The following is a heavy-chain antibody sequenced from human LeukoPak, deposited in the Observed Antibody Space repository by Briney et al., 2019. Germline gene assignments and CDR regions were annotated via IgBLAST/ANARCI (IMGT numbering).Heavy chain of an antibody. D-gene: IGHD2-2*01. CDR1: GYTFTGYY. Sequence: ASVKVSCKASGYTFTGYYMHWARQAPGQGLEWMGWINPNSGGTDYAQKFQGRVTMTRDTSISTAYMELSRLRSDDTAVYYCARDPTLVVPAAPLLVSYMDVWGKGTTVTVSS. J-gene: IGHJ6*03. V-gene: IGHV1-2*02. CDR3: ARDPTLVVPAAPLLVSYMDV. CDR2: INPNSGGT.